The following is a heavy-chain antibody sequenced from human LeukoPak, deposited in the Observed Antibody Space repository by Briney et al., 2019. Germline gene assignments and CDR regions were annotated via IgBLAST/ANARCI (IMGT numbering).Heavy chain of an antibody. CDR2: IYTSGST. CDR3: ATRPTPPYYYYYMDV. V-gene: IGHV4-4*07. J-gene: IGHJ6*03. D-gene: IGHD4-23*01. Sequence: PSETLSLTCTVSGGSISSYYWSWIRQPAGKGLEWIGRIYTSGSTNYNPSLKSRVTISIDTSKNQFSLKLSSVTSADTAVYYCATRPTPPYYYYYMDVWAKGTTVTVSS. CDR1: GGSISSYY.